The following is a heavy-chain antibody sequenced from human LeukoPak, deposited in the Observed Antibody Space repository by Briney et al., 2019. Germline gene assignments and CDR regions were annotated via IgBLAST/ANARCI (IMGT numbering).Heavy chain of an antibody. V-gene: IGHV3-48*01. CDR2: IGIDSGNT. Sequence: GGSLRLSCAASGFTLSDYSMNWVRQAPGTGLEWISYIGIDSGNTNYADSVKGRFTISGDKAKSSLYLQMNSLGVEDTAVYYCARDYKYAFDNWGQGTLVTVSS. J-gene: IGHJ4*02. CDR1: GFTLSDYS. CDR3: ARDYKYAFDN. D-gene: IGHD5-24*01.